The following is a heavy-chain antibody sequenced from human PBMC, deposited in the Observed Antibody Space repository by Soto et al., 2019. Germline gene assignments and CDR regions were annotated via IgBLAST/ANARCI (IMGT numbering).Heavy chain of an antibody. CDR2: IRYDGSST. V-gene: IGHV3-33*01. D-gene: IGHD5-12*01. J-gene: IGHJ4*02. Sequence: PGGSLRLSCAASGFTFTNFAMHWVRQAPGKGLEWVAVIRYDGSSTNYADSVKGRFTISRDNSKNTLYLQMNSLRAEDTAMYYCTRDSYSFDYWGQGTLVTVSS. CDR1: GFTFTNFA. CDR3: TRDSYSFDY.